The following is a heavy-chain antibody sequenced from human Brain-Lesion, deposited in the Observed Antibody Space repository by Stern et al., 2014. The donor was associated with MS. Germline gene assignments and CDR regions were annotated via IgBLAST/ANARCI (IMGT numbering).Heavy chain of an antibody. CDR3: ARSDYDYVWGSNRYRTTRYFFDY. Sequence: EMQLVESGGGLVQPGGSLRLSCAASGFTFRFYWMNWVRQTPGKGLEWVANIKQDGSEKFYVDSVNGRFTISRDNTWNSLYLQMNSLRVEDTAVYYCARSDYDYVWGSNRYRTTRYFFDYWSQGTLVSVSS. J-gene: IGHJ4*02. V-gene: IGHV3-7*01. CDR1: GFTFRFYW. CDR2: IKQDGSEK. D-gene: IGHD3-16*02.